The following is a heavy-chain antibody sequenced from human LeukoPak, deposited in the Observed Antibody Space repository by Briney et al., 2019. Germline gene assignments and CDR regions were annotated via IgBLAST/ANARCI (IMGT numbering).Heavy chain of an antibody. CDR2: ITGSGDTI. V-gene: IGHV3-48*03. D-gene: IGHD1-1*01. CDR1: GFTFSSYE. Sequence: PGGSLRLSCSASGFTFSSYEMNWVRQAPGKGLEWISYITGSGDTIYYADSVKGRFTISRDNSKNSLYLQMNSLRTEDTALYYCAKGGTGTTGTPPYYFDYWGQGTLVTVSS. CDR3: AKGGTGTTGTPPYYFDY. J-gene: IGHJ4*02.